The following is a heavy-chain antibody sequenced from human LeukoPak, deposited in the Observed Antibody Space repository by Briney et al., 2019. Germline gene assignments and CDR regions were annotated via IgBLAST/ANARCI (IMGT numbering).Heavy chain of an antibody. D-gene: IGHD3-22*01. Sequence: GGSLRLSCAASGFTFSSYAMSWVRQAPGKGLAWVSAISGSGGSTYYADSVKGRFTISRDNSKNTLYLQMNSLRAEDTAVYYCARRRYYYDSSGRTTYYYMDVWGKGTTVTVSS. CDR1: GFTFSSYA. CDR3: ARRRYYYDSSGRTTYYYMDV. CDR2: ISGSGGST. J-gene: IGHJ6*03. V-gene: IGHV3-23*01.